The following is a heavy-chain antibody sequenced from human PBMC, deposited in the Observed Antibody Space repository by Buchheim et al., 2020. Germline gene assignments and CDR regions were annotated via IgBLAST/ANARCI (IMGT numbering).Heavy chain of an antibody. CDR3: ANDRSGSYYRDYYYYGMDV. J-gene: IGHJ6*02. CDR2: ISYDGSNK. D-gene: IGHD3-10*01. Sequence: QVQLVESGGGVVQPGRSLRLSCAASGFTFSSYGMHWVRQAPGKGLEWVAVISYDGSNKYYADSVKGRFTISRDNSKNTLYLQMNSLRAEDTAVYYCANDRSGSYYRDYYYYGMDVWGQGTT. CDR1: GFTFSSYG. V-gene: IGHV3-30*18.